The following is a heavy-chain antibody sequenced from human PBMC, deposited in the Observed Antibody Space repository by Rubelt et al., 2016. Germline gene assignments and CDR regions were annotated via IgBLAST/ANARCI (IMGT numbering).Heavy chain of an antibody. J-gene: IGHJ4*02. Sequence: GASVKVSCKTSGYTFTGYSLHWVRQAPGQGLEWMGWISPNSGDTNSAQKFQGRVTITADESTSTAYMELSSLRSEDTAVYYCATQNHRLTTWDQTLDYWGQGTLVTVSS. D-gene: IGHD1-14*01. CDR3: ATQNHRLTTWDQTLDY. CDR1: GYTFTGYS. V-gene: IGHV1-2*02. CDR2: ISPNSGDT.